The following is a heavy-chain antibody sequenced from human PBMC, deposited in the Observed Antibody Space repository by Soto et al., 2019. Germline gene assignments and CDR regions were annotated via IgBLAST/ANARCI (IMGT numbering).Heavy chain of an antibody. CDR3: GKKIGYFDF. CDR2: ISGRGGGT. J-gene: IGHJ4*02. D-gene: IGHD2-21*01. Sequence: EMQLWESGGGLVQPGGSLRLSCAAFGFTFSSYAMSWVRQAPGKGREWVSAISGRGGGTSSADSVRGRFTSSRGNSKTTLDLRMNSLTAEDTAVYYRGKKIGYFDFWGQGTLVTVSS. V-gene: IGHV3-23*01. CDR1: GFTFSSYA.